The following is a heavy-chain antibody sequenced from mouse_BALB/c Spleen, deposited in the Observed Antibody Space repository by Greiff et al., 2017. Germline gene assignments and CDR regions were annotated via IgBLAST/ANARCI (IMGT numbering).Heavy chain of an antibody. CDR3: ARRFYDGYYWYFDV. CDR2: INPSNGRT. J-gene: IGHJ1*01. Sequence: QQSCKASGYTFTSYWMHWVKQRPGQGLEWIGEINPSNGRTNYNEKFKSKATLTVDKSSSTAYMQLSSLTSEDSAVYYCARRFYDGYYWYFDVWGAGTTVTVSS. CDR1: GYTFTSYW. D-gene: IGHD2-3*01. V-gene: IGHV1S81*02.